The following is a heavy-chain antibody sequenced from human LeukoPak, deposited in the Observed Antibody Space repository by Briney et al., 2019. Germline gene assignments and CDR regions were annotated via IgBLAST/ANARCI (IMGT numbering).Heavy chain of an antibody. D-gene: IGHD3-3*01. Sequence: ASVKVSCKASGYTFTGYYVHWVRQAPGQGLEWMGWINPDSGGTNYAQKFQGRVTMTRDTSISTAYMELSRLRSDDTAVYYCASRVWVLGFLEWFWGQGTLVTVSS. CDR1: GYTFTGYY. CDR3: ASRVWVLGFLEWF. CDR2: INPDSGGT. V-gene: IGHV1-2*02. J-gene: IGHJ4*02.